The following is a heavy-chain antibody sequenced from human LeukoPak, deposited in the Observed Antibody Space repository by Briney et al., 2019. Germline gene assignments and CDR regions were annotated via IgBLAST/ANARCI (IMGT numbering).Heavy chain of an antibody. J-gene: IGHJ4*02. CDR2: ISYDGSNK. Sequence: PGRSLRLSCAASGFTFSSYGMHWVRQAPGKGLEWVSVISYDGSNKYYADSVKGRFTISRDNSKNTLYLQMNSLRAEETAVYYCAKATYYYGSGSYYPKTHLGYWGQGTLVTVSS. CDR1: GFTFSSYG. D-gene: IGHD3-10*01. V-gene: IGHV3-30*18. CDR3: AKATYYYGSGSYYPKTHLGY.